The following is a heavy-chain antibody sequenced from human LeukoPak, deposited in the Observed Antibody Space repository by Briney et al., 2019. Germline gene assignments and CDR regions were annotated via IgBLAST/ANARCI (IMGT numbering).Heavy chain of an antibody. Sequence: PGGSLRLSCAASGFTFSSYWMRCVRQAPGKGAEWLPNIKQAGTEKYYVDSVKGRFTIYRDNAKNSLYLQMNSLRAEDTAVYYCASENYGDFHYWGQGTLVTVSS. D-gene: IGHD4-17*01. V-gene: IGHV3-7*01. J-gene: IGHJ4*02. CDR3: ASENYGDFHY. CDR2: IKQAGTEK. CDR1: GFTFSSYW.